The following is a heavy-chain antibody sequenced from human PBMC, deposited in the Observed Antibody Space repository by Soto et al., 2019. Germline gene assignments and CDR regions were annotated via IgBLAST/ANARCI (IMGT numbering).Heavy chain of an antibody. CDR1: GFTFIGYA. D-gene: IGHD3-9*01. Sequence: GGSLRLSCAASGFTFIGYAMSWGRQAPGKGLEWVSAISGSGGSTYYADSVKGRFTISRDNSKNTLYLQMNSLRAEDTAVYYCAKDPAYATGYYNDAFDIWGQGTMVTVSS. CDR2: ISGSGGST. CDR3: AKDPAYATGYYNDAFDI. J-gene: IGHJ3*02. V-gene: IGHV3-23*01.